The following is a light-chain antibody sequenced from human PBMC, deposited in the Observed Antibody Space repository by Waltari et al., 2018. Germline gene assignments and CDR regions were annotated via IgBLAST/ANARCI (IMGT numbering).Light chain of an antibody. V-gene: IGLV1-44*01. CDR3: ATWDDSLNGRV. Sequence: QSVLTQPPLASGTPGQRVTISCSGNSSNIGINTVTWYQQLPGTAPQLLIDANYHRPSGVPDRFSASKSDTSASLAISGLQSEDEADYFCATWDDSLNGRVFGGGTKLAVL. CDR2: ANY. CDR1: SSNIGINT. J-gene: IGLJ3*02.